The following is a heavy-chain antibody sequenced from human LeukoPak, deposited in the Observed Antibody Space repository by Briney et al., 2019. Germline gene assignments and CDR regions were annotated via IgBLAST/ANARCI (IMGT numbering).Heavy chain of an antibody. CDR3: ARRRVRANYYGSGSYSDWFDP. V-gene: IGHV4-34*01. CDR1: GGSFSGYY. J-gene: IGHJ5*02. D-gene: IGHD3-10*01. Sequence: SETLSLTCAVYGGSFSGYYWSWIRQPPGKGLECIGEINHSGTNNYNPSLKSRVTISVDTSKNQFSLKLSSVTAADTAVYYCARRRVRANYYGSGSYSDWFDPWGQGTLVTVSS. CDR2: INHSGTN.